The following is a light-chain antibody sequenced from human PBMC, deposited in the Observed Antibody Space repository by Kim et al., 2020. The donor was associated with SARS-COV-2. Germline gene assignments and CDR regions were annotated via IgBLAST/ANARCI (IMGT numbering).Light chain of an antibody. CDR2: WAS. Sequence: DIVMTQSPDSLAVSLGERATINCKSSQSVLYSSNNKNYLAWYQQKPGQPPKLLIYWASTRESGVPDRFSGSGSGTDFTLTISSLQAEDVAVYYCQQYYGTPPTFGQGSRWIS. J-gene: IGKJ1*01. V-gene: IGKV4-1*01. CDR3: QQYYGTPPT. CDR1: QSVLYSSNNKNY.